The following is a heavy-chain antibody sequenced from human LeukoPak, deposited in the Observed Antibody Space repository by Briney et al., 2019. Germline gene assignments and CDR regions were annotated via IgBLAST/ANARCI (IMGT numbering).Heavy chain of an antibody. J-gene: IGHJ4*02. V-gene: IGHV3-48*03. Sequence: GGSLRLSCAASRSTFSSYEMNWVRQAPGKGLEWVSYISSGSTIYYADSVKGRFTISRDNAKNSLYLQMNSLRAEDTAVYYCARPSPLGSGWAPFDYWGQGTLVTVSS. CDR2: ISSGSTI. D-gene: IGHD6-19*01. CDR1: RSTFSSYE. CDR3: ARPSPLGSGWAPFDY.